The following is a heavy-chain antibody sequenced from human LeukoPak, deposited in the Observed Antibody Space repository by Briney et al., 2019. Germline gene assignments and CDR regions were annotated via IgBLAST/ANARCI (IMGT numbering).Heavy chain of an antibody. Sequence: GGSLRLSCAASGFTFSSYEMNWVRRAPGRGLEWVSYISSSGSTIYYADSVESRFTISRDNAKNSLYLQMNSLRAEDTAAYYCARDLTVVTPYYFDYWGQGTLVTVSS. CDR1: GFTFSSYE. D-gene: IGHD4-23*01. J-gene: IGHJ4*02. CDR3: ARDLTVVTPYYFDY. CDR2: ISSSGSTI. V-gene: IGHV3-48*03.